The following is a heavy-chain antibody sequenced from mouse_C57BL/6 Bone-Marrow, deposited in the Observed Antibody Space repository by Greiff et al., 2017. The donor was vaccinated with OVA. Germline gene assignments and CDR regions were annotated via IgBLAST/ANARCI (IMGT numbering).Heavy chain of an antibody. D-gene: IGHD1-1*01. J-gene: IGHJ3*01. CDR3: ARSDGSPWFAY. V-gene: IGHV1-82*01. CDR1: GYAFSSSW. Sequence: QVQLQQSGPELVKPGASVKISCKASGYAFSSSWMNWVKQRPGKGLAWIGRLYPGDGDTNYNGKFKGKATLTADKSSSTAYMQLSSLTSEDSAVYFCARSDGSPWFAYWGQGTLVTVSA. CDR2: LYPGDGDT.